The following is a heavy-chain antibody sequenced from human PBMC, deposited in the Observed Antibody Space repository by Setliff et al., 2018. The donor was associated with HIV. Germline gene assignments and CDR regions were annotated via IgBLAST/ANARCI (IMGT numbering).Heavy chain of an antibody. CDR2: IDPNTGGT. V-gene: IGHV1-2*06. CDR1: GFSFTGYY. J-gene: IGHJ4*02. CDR3: ARTYILTGYYSSPTYYFDY. Sequence: PGGSLRLSCAASGFSFTGYYTHWVRQAPGQGLEWMGRIDPNTGGTSYAQKFQGKVTMTRDTSISTVYMELISLRSDDTAVYYCARTYILTGYYSSPTYYFDYWGQGTLVTVSS. D-gene: IGHD3-9*01.